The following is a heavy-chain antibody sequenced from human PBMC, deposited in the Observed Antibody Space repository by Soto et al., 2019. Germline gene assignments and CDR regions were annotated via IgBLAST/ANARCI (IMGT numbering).Heavy chain of an antibody. CDR1: GYSFTSYW. D-gene: IGHD5-18*01. V-gene: IGHV5-10-1*01. CDR3: ALRGYSYGYYYYGMDV. CDR2: IDPSDSYT. J-gene: IGHJ6*02. Sequence: GESLKSSCQGSGYSFTSYWISWERQMPGKVLEWMGRIDPSDSYTNYSPSFQGHVTISADKSISTAYLQWSSLKASDTAMYYCALRGYSYGYYYYGMDVWGQGTTVTVSS.